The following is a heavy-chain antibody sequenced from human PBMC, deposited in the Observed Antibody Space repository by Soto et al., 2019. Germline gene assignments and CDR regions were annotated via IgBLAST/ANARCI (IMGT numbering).Heavy chain of an antibody. CDR1: GFTFSSYA. D-gene: IGHD2-8*02. CDR3: ARLLVTFPFYYYYGMDV. Sequence: GGSLRLSCAASGFTFSSYAMHWFRQAPCKWLEWVAVISYDGSNKYYADSVKGRFTISRDNSKNTLYPQMNSLRAEDTAVYYCARLLVTFPFYYYYGMDVWGQGTTVTVSS. CDR2: ISYDGSNK. V-gene: IGHV3-30-3*01. J-gene: IGHJ6*02.